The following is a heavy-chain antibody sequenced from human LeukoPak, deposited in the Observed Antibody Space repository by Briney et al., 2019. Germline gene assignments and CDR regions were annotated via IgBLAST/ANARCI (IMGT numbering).Heavy chain of an antibody. V-gene: IGHV5-10-1*01. D-gene: IGHD5-24*01. Sequence: GESLKISCKGSGYSFTTYWITWVRQMPGKGLEWMGRIDPSDSYTNYSPSFQGHFTISADKSISTAYLQWSSLKASDTAMYYCARWLHMGFDIWGQGTMVTVSS. CDR1: GYSFTTYW. CDR2: IDPSDSYT. CDR3: ARWLHMGFDI. J-gene: IGHJ3*02.